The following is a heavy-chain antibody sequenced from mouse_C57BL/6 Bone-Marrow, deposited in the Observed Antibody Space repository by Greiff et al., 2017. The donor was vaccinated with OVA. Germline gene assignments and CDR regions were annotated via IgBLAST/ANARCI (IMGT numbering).Heavy chain of an antibody. CDR1: GYTFTSYG. V-gene: IGHV1-81*01. D-gene: IGHD1-1*01. CDR2: IYPRSGNT. Sequence: ESGAELARPGASVKLSCKASGYTFTSYGISWVKQRTGQGLEWIGEIYPRSGNTYYNEKFKGKATLTADKSSSTAYMELRSLTSEDSAVYFCARKRDYYGSSPFAYWGQGTLVTVSA. J-gene: IGHJ3*01. CDR3: ARKRDYYGSSPFAY.